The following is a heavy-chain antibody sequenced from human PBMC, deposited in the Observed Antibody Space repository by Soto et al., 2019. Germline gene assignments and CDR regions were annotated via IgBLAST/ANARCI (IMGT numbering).Heavy chain of an antibody. D-gene: IGHD6-13*01. CDR3: ASQQQLVRSYFGY. V-gene: IGHV3-23*01. CDR2: ISGSGGST. Sequence: WGSQRLSRAASGFTIIGYAMSWIRQAPGKGLEWVSAISGSGGSTYYADSVKGRFTISRDNSKNTLYLQMNSLRAEDTAVYYCASQQQLVRSYFGYCGQGTLVTVPS. CDR1: GFTIIGYA. J-gene: IGHJ4*02.